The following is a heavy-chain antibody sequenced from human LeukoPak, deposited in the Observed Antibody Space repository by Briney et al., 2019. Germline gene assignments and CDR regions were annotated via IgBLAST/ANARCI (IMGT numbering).Heavy chain of an antibody. V-gene: IGHV4-59*01. J-gene: IGHJ4*02. CDR1: GGXITSYY. CDR2: LYYTGST. D-gene: IGHD5-18*01. CDR3: ARAGYSFGYYFDY. Sequence: SETLSLTCTVSGGXITSYYWSWIRQPPGKGLEWIGYLYYTGSTNYNPSLKSRVTISVDTSKSQCSLRVSSVTAADTAVYYCARAGYSFGYYFDYWGQGTVVTVSS.